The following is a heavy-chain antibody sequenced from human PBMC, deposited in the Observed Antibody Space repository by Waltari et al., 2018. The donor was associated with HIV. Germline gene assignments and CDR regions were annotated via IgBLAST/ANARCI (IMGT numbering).Heavy chain of an antibody. V-gene: IGHV1-69*04. Sequence: VQLVQSGTEVKKPGSSVKVSCKTSGGTFITYDISWVRQAPGKGLEWMGKITPIRSVPSYSQKFQGRITITADKSTRTAYMELTSLRSDDTAVYYCAREGGVSFPGAMDVWGQGTTITVSS. J-gene: IGHJ6*02. D-gene: IGHD3-10*01. CDR2: ITPIRSVP. CDR1: GGTFITYD. CDR3: AREGGVSFPGAMDV.